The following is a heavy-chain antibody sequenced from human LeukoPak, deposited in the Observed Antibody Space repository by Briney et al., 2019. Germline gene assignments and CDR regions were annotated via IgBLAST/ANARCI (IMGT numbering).Heavy chain of an antibody. V-gene: IGHV3-23*01. Sequence: GGSLRLSCAASGFTFSSYAMSWVRQAPGKGLEWVSAISGSGGSTYYADSVKGRFTISRDNSKNTLYLQMSSLRAEDTAVYYCAKDLTLAGYSSGWWYFDYWGQGTLVTVSS. CDR2: ISGSGGST. CDR3: AKDLTLAGYSSGWWYFDY. D-gene: IGHD6-19*01. CDR1: GFTFSSYA. J-gene: IGHJ4*02.